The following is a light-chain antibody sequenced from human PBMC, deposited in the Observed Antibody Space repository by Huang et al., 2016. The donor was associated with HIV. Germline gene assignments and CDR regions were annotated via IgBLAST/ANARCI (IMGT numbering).Light chain of an antibody. J-gene: IGKJ4*01. Sequence: DIQMTQSPSSLSASVGDRVNITCRAGQSISNYLSWYQQRPGKAPKLLVYGVSRLQSGVPSRFSGSGSGTDFTLTISSLQPEDFATYYCQQNYGSPFTFGGGTKVDIK. CDR2: GVS. CDR1: QSISNY. V-gene: IGKV1-39*01. CDR3: QQNYGSPFT.